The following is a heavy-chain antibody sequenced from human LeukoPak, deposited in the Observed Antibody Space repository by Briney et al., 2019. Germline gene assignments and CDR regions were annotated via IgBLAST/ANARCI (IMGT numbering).Heavy chain of an antibody. CDR1: GGAFSSYD. D-gene: IGHD4-23*01. J-gene: IGHJ4*02. V-gene: IGHV1-69*13. CDR3: ARGWLAETTVVTPYNY. CDR2: ITLIFGTA. Sequence: GASVKVSCKTSGGAFSSYDVSWLRQAPGQGLEWMGGITLIFGTANYAQKFQGRVTITAVESMSTAYMELSSLRSEDTAVYYCARGWLAETTVVTPYNYWGQGTLVTVSS.